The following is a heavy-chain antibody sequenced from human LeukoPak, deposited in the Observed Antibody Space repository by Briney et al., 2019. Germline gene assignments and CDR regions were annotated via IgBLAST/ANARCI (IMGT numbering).Heavy chain of an antibody. J-gene: IGHJ6*03. D-gene: IGHD3-10*01. CDR1: GGSISSSNYY. CDR3: ARESYGSRSYDYYYYYMDV. V-gene: IGHV4-39*07. CDR2: IYYSGST. Sequence: SETLSLTCSVSGGSISSSNYYWGWIRQPPGKGLEWIGSIYYSGSTYYNPSLKSRVTIFVDTSKNQFSLKLSSVTAADTAVYYCARESYGSRSYDYYYYYMDVWGKGTTVTVSS.